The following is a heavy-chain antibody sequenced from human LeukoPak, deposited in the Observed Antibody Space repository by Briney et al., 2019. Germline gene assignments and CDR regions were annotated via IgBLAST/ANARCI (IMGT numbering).Heavy chain of an antibody. CDR1: GFTFSSYG. Sequence: GGSLRLSCAASGFTFSSYGMHWVRQAPGKGLEWVAVIWYDGSNKYYADSVKGRFTISRDNSKNTLYLQMNSLRAEDTAVYYCARANTYDSNYYYGMDVWGQGTTVTVSS. D-gene: IGHD5-12*01. J-gene: IGHJ6*02. V-gene: IGHV3-33*01. CDR3: ARANTYDSNYYYGMDV. CDR2: IWYDGSNK.